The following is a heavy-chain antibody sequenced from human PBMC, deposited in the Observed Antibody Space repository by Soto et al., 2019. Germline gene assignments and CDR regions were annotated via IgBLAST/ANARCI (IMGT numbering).Heavy chain of an antibody. V-gene: IGHV3-11*01. CDR2: ISGSGSTT. Sequence: PVGSLRLSCTASGFTFSDYYMSWIRQAPGKGLEWLAYISGSGSTTYYTDSVKGRFAISRDNARTSLYLQINSLRVEDSAVYYCARSSLTYFEFWGQGTLVTVSS. J-gene: IGHJ4*02. CDR3: ARSSLTYFEF. CDR1: GFTFSDYY.